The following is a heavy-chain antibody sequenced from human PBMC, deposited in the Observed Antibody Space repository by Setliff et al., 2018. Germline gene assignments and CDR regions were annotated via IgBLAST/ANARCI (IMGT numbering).Heavy chain of an antibody. CDR1: GGSVSTFY. D-gene: IGHD3-22*01. V-gene: IGHV4-4*09. Sequence: PSETLSLTCRVSGGSVSTFYWTWIRQPPGKGLEWIGYIFTSGSTQYNPSLKSRATISRDTSSNQFSLKLFSVTAADTAVYYCARGSYYDSSGYSPDFFDYWGQGTLVTVSS. J-gene: IGHJ4*02. CDR2: IFTSGST. CDR3: ARGSYYDSSGYSPDFFDY.